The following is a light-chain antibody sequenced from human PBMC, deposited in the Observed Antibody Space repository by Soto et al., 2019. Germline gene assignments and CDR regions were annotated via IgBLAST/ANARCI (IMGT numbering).Light chain of an antibody. CDR3: QQYNSYQYT. J-gene: IGKJ2*01. V-gene: IGKV1-5*01. CDR2: DAS. Sequence: DIQMTQSPSTRSASVGARVTITCRASQSISSWLAWYQQKPGKAPKLLIYDASSLESGVPSRFSGSGSGTEFTLTISSLQPDDFATYSCQQYNSYQYTFGQGTKLEIK. CDR1: QSISSW.